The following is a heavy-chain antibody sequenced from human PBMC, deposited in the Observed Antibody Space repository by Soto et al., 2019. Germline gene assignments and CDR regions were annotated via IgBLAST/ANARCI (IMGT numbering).Heavy chain of an antibody. CDR3: ARVIHAAGALDY. J-gene: IGHJ4*02. D-gene: IGHD6-13*01. CDR2: IHHSGSF. CDR1: GGSITSNW. V-gene: IGHV4-4*02. Sequence: SETLSLPCAVSGGSITSNWWSWVRQPPGKGLEWIGEIHHSGSFNYNPSLRSRVTISVDKSKNQFSLKLSSVTAADTAVYYCARVIHAAGALDYWGQGTLVTVSS.